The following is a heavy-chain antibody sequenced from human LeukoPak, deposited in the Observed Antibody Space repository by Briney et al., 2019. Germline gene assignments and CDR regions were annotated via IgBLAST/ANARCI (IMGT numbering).Heavy chain of an antibody. Sequence: GGSLRLSCVASGLTLSSYSMNWVRQAPGKGLEWVSYINSDSSATYYAESVRGRFIISRDNAKNSLYLQMNSLRAEDTAVYYCAKDIITMVRVPDYWGQGTLVTVSS. J-gene: IGHJ4*02. CDR3: AKDIITMVRVPDY. V-gene: IGHV3-48*04. D-gene: IGHD3-10*01. CDR1: GLTLSSYS. CDR2: INSDSSAT.